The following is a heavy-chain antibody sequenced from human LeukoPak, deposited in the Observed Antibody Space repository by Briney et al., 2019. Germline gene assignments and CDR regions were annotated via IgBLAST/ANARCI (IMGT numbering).Heavy chain of an antibody. CDR2: ISGGGGST. J-gene: IGHJ5*02. Sequence: GGSLRLSCAASGFNFRNHAMSWVRQASGKGLEWVSVISGGGGSTYYADSGKGRFTISRDNSKNTLYLQMNSLRAEDTAVYYCAKAMTSVVTPGASWGQGTLVTVSS. V-gene: IGHV3-23*01. CDR1: GFNFRNHA. D-gene: IGHD4-23*01. CDR3: AKAMTSVVTPGAS.